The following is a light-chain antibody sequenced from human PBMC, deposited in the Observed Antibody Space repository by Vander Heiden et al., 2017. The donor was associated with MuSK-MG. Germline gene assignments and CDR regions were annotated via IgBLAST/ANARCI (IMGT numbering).Light chain of an antibody. CDR3: HLANSFPLT. CDR1: QGISSW. CDR2: AAS. V-gene: IGKV1-12*01. J-gene: IGKJ4*01. Sequence: IEMTQSPSSVSASVRDRVTVTCRASQGISSWLARYQQKPGKAPKLLIYAASSLQSGVPSRFSGSGSGTDFTLSIMSLQPEDFATYYCHLANSFPLTFGGGTKVXTK.